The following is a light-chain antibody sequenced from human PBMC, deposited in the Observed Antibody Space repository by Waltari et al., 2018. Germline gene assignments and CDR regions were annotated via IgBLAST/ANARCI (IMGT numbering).Light chain of an antibody. J-gene: IGLJ3*02. CDR2: EDT. CDR3: LSYTTINTWV. CDR1: SGDIGAFTR. Sequence: QSALTQPASVSGSPGQSLTISCSGTSGDIGAFTRVSWYQQFAGKAPRRLIYEDTLRPSEISDRFSGAKSGDTASLTISGLQAEDEADYFCLSYTTINTWVFGGGTKVTVL. V-gene: IGLV2-14*01.